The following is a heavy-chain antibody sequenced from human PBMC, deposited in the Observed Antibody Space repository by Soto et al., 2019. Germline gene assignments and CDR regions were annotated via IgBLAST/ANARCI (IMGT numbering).Heavy chain of an antibody. V-gene: IGHV1-2*02. CDR1: GYTFSGNN. D-gene: IGHD2-8*01. CDR3: ARGASTDCSNGVCSYNYYYFMDV. Sequence: QVQLVQSGAEVKKPGASVKVSCKASGYTFSGNNLHWVRQAPGQGLEWMGWINPLSGGTHYAQRFQGRVTMTRDRSISTAYMELTRLTSDYTAVYFCARGASTDCSNGVCSYNYYYFMDVWGQGTTVTVS. CDR2: INPLSGGT. J-gene: IGHJ6*02.